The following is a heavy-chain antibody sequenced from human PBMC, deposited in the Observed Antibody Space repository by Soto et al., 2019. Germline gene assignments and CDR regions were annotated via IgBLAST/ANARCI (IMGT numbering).Heavy chain of an antibody. V-gene: IGHV1-58*01. CDR2: IVVGSGNT. CDR1: GFTFTSSA. J-gene: IGHJ4*02. CDR3: AKLCYYDSRLGPCGDY. D-gene: IGHD3-22*01. Sequence: ASVKVSCKASGFTFTSSAVQWVRQARGQRLEWIGWIVVGSGNTNYAQKFQERVTITRDMSTSTAYMELSSLRSEDTAVYYCAKLCYYDSRLGPCGDYWGQGTLVTVSS.